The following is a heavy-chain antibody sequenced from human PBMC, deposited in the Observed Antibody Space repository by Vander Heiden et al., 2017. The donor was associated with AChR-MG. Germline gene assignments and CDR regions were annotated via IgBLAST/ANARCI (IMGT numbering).Heavy chain of an antibody. D-gene: IGHD3-10*01. CDR1: GFTFSNHY. J-gene: IGHJ4*01. V-gene: IGHV3-72*01. Sequence: EVQLVESGGVLVQTGGSLRLSCAASGFTFSNHYMDWVRQDPGKGLEWGGRIRNKANSYTKEYSSVVEGRFTISRDHSKNSLYLQMKSMKTEDTAVYYSSRAGIRVTPYYFDYWGHGTLVTVSS. CDR2: IRNKANSYTK. CDR3: SRAGIRVTPYYFDY.